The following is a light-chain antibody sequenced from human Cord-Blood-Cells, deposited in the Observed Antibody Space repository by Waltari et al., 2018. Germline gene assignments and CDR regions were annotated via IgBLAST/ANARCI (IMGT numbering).Light chain of an antibody. CDR3: HQYYSYPYT. CDR1: QGISSY. J-gene: IGKJ2*01. CDR2: AAS. V-gene: IGKV1-8*01. Sequence: AIRMTQSPSSFSASTGDRVTIPCRASQGISSYLAWYRQKPGKAPKLLIYAASTLQSGVPSRFSGSGSGTDFTLTISCLQSEDFATYYCHQYYSYPYTFGQGTKLEIK.